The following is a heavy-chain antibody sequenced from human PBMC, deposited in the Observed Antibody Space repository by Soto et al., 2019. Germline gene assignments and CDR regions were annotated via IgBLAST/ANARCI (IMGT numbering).Heavy chain of an antibody. CDR2: IIPVLGIA. CDR3: ARDRTGGDGNWFDP. CDR1: GGTFSSYT. D-gene: IGHD2-21*02. J-gene: IGHJ5*02. V-gene: IGHV1-69*08. Sequence: QVQLVQSGAEVKKPGSSVKVSCKASGGTFSSYTISWVRQAPGQGLEWMGRIIPVLGIAKYAQNFQDRVTITADEFTRTAYMELSSLISEDTAVYYCARDRTGGDGNWFDPWGQGTLVTVSS.